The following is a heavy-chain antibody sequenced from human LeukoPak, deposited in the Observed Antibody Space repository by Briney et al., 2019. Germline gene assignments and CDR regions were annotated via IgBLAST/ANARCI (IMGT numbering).Heavy chain of an antibody. CDR2: IKQDGSER. D-gene: IGHD2-21*02. V-gene: IGHV3-7*05. Sequence: GGSLRLSCAASGFTFNNYWMIWVRQAPGKGLEWVANIKQDGSERFYVDSVKGRFTISKDNAKNSLYLQMNNLRAEDTAVYYGTREVHCNFDYWGQGTLVTVSS. CDR1: GFTFNNYW. J-gene: IGHJ4*02. CDR3: TREVHCNFDY.